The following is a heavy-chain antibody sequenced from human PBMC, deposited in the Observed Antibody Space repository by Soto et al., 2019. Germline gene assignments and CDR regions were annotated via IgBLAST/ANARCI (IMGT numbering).Heavy chain of an antibody. CDR2: ISGSGGST. CDR3: AKDLGYFDWLLSSDGMDV. CDR1: GFTFSSYA. J-gene: IGHJ6*02. Sequence: GGSLRLSSAASGFTFSSYAMSWVRQAPGKGLEWVSAISGSGGSTYYADSVKGRFTISRDNSKNTLYLQMNSLRAEDTAVYYCAKDLGYFDWLLSSDGMDVWGQGTTVTVSS. V-gene: IGHV3-23*01. D-gene: IGHD3-9*01.